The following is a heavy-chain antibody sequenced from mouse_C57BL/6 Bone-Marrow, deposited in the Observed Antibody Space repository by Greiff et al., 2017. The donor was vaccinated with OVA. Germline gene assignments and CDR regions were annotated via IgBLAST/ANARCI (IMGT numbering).Heavy chain of an antibody. D-gene: IGHD1-1*01. CDR1: GYTFTSYW. CDR3: ARAVITTVPNPFAY. Sequence: QVQLQQPGTELVKPGASVKLSCKASGYTFTSYWMHWVKQRPGQGLEWIGNIDPSDSETHYNQQFKDKATLTVDKSSSTAYMQLSSLTSEDSAVYYCARAVITTVPNPFAYWGQGTLVTVSA. J-gene: IGHJ3*01. CDR2: IDPSDSET. V-gene: IGHV1-52*01.